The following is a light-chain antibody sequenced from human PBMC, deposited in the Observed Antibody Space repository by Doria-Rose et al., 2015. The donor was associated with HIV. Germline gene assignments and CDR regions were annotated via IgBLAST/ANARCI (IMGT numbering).Light chain of an antibody. V-gene: IGKV3-20*01. CDR3: QQYGTSLFT. CDR1: QSASSSY. CDR2: GAS. J-gene: IGKJ3*01. Sequence: LSPGERATLPCRASQSASSSYLAWYQQKPGQAPRLLIYGASSRATGIPDRFSGSGSGADFTLTISRLEPEDFAVYYCQQYGTSLFTFGPGTKVDIK.